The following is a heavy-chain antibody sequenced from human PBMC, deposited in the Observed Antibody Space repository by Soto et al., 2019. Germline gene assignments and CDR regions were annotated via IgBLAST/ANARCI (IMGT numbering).Heavy chain of an antibody. CDR3: VRGGTPIDY. CDR2: ISAYNGNT. CDR1: GYTFTNFG. Sequence: QVLLVQAGAEVKKPGASVKVSCKASGYTFTNFGISWVRQAPGQGLEWMGWISAYNGNTNYAQKFQGRVTMTTDTSTSTAYMEVRSLRFDGTAVYYCVRGGTPIDYWGQGTLVTVSS. J-gene: IGHJ4*02. V-gene: IGHV1-18*01. D-gene: IGHD3-16*01.